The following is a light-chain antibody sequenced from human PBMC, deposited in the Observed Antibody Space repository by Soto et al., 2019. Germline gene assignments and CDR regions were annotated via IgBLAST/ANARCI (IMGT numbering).Light chain of an antibody. CDR3: QQYYSYPVT. J-gene: IGKJ1*01. Sequence: AIRMTQSPSSFSASTGDRVTITCRASQGISSYLAWYQQKPGKAPKLLIYAASTLQSGVPSRFSGSGSGTDFTRTISCLQSEDFATYYCQQYYSYPVTFGQGTKVEIK. V-gene: IGKV1-8*01. CDR2: AAS. CDR1: QGISSY.